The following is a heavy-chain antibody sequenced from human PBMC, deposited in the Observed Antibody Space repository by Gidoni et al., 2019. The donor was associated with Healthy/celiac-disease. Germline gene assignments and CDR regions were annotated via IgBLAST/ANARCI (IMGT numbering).Heavy chain of an antibody. V-gene: IGHV1-69*08. Sequence: QVQLVQSGAEVKRPGSSVKVSCKASGDTSSSYTISWVRQAPGQGLEWMGRIIPILSRANYGKKFQGRVTITSDKSTSTAYMELSSLRSEDTAVYYCAREGWYSGYYYDGMDVWGQGTTVTVSS. CDR3: AREGWYSGYYYDGMDV. D-gene: IGHD1-26*01. CDR1: GDTSSSYT. J-gene: IGHJ6*02. CDR2: IIPILSRA.